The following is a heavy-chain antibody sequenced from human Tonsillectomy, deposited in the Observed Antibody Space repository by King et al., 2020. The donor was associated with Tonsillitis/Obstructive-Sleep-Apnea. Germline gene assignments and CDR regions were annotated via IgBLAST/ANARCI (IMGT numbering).Heavy chain of an antibody. CDR3: AMYNWHSPLDD. CDR1: GSTFSSSW. Sequence: VQLVESGGGLVQPGGSLRLSCAASGSTFSSSWMHWVRQVPGKGLVFVSRINSDGGFTTHADSVKGRFTISRDNAKHTLYLQMNSLRAEDTAVYYCAMYNWHSPLDDWGQGTLVTVSS. CDR2: INSDGGFT. J-gene: IGHJ4*02. D-gene: IGHD1-1*01. V-gene: IGHV3-74*01.